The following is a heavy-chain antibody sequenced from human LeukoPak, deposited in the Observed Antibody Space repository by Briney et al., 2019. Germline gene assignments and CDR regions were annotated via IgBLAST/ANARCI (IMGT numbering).Heavy chain of an antibody. CDR1: GFTFSRYS. V-gene: IGHV3-48*01. CDR3: ARGSSDYFDY. Sequence: GGSLRLSCAASGFTFSRYSMNWVRQAPGKGLEWVSYVTSSSSAIYYADSVKGRFTISRDNAKNSLYLQMNSLRAEDTAVYYCARGSSDYFDYWGQGTLVTVSS. J-gene: IGHJ4*02. CDR2: VTSSSSAI. D-gene: IGHD6-6*01.